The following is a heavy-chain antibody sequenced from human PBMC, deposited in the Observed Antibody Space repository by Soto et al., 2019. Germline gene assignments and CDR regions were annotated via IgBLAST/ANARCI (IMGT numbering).Heavy chain of an antibody. CDR1: GFTVSSNY. J-gene: IGHJ4*02. CDR3: ARAPRISARPCY. CDR2: IYSGGST. Sequence: PVGSLRLSCAASGFTVSSNYMSWVRQAPGKGLEWVSVIYSGGSTYYADSVKGRFTISRDNSKKTLYLQMNSLRAEDTAVYYCARAPRISARPCYWGQGTLVTVSS. V-gene: IGHV3-53*01. D-gene: IGHD6-6*01.